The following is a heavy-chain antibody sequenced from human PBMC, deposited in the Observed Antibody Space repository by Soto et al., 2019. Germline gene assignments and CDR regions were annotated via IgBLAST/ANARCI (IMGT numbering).Heavy chain of an antibody. CDR1: GFTFDDYA. CDR2: ISWNSGSI. D-gene: IGHD6-13*01. V-gene: IGHV3-9*01. CDR3: AQDMWAAAAGSCDC. Sequence: EVPLVESGGGLVQPGRSLRLSCAASGFTFDDYAMHWVRQAPGKGLEWVSGISWNSGSIGYADSVKGRFTISRDNGKSSRCLQPDSLIAEGTALYYCAQDMWAAAAGSCDCWGEGTLVTVSS. J-gene: IGHJ4*02.